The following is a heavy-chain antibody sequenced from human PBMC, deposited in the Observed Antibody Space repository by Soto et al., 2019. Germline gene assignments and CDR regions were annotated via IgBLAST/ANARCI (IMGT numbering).Heavy chain of an antibody. Sequence: EVQLVESGGGLVQPGGSLRLSCAVSGFTFSNYWMHWVRQVPGKGLVWVSRINSDGSSTSYADSVKGRFTISRDNAKNTLYLQMNSLSAEDTAVYYCARDPAPSGWYDYWGQGTLVTVSS. J-gene: IGHJ4*02. CDR2: INSDGSST. D-gene: IGHD6-19*01. V-gene: IGHV3-74*01. CDR3: ARDPAPSGWYDY. CDR1: GFTFSNYW.